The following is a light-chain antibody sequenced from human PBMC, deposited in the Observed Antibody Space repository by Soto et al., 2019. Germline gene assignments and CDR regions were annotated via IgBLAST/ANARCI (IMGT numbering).Light chain of an antibody. J-gene: IGLJ1*01. CDR3: SSYAGSNTPYV. V-gene: IGLV2-8*01. Sequence: QSALTQPPSASGSPGQSVTISCTGTSSDVGGYNYVSWYQHHPGNAPKLKIYEVNKRTSGVPDRFSGSKSGNTASLTVSGLQAEDEADYYCSSYAGSNTPYVFGTGTKVTVL. CDR2: EVN. CDR1: SSDVGGYNY.